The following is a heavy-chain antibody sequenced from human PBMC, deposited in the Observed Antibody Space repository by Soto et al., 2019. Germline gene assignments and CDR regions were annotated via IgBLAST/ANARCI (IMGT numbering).Heavy chain of an antibody. V-gene: IGHV4-39*01. D-gene: IGHD3-22*01. Sequence: QLQLQESGPGLVKPSETLSLTCTVSGGSISSSSYYWGWIRQPPGKGLEWIGSIYYSGSTYYNPSLKSRVTISVDTSKNQFSLKLSSVTAADTAVYYCARPSPMISAFDIWGQGTMVTVSS. J-gene: IGHJ3*02. CDR2: IYYSGST. CDR3: ARPSPMISAFDI. CDR1: GGSISSSSYY.